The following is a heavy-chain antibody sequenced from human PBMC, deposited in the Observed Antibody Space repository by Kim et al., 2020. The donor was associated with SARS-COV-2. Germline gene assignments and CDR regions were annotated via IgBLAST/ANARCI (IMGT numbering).Heavy chain of an antibody. CDR1: GYTFTSYY. D-gene: IGHD1-26*01. Sequence: ASVKVSCKASGYTFTSYYMHWVRQAPGQGLEWMGIINPSGGSTSYAQKFQGRVTMTRDTSTSTVYMELSSLRSEDTAVYYCARDPGTYSGSSYEDYGMDVWGQGTTVTVSS. CDR2: INPSGGST. J-gene: IGHJ6*02. CDR3: ARDPGTYSGSSYEDYGMDV. V-gene: IGHV1-46*01.